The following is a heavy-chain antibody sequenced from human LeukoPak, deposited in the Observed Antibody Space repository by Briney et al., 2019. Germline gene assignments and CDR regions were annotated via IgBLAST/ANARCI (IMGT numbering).Heavy chain of an antibody. CDR1: GGSISSGGYY. Sequence: SQTLSLTCTVSGGSISSGGYYWSWIRQPAGKGLEWTGRMYTSGNTNYNPSLKSRATISVDTSKNQFSLKLSSVTAADTAVYYCARQQLVPRDYWGQGTLVTVSS. CDR3: ARQQLVPRDY. D-gene: IGHD6-13*01. V-gene: IGHV4-61*02. J-gene: IGHJ4*02. CDR2: MYTSGNT.